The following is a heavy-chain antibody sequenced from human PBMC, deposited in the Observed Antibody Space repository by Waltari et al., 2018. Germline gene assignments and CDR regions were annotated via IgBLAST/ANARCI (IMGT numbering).Heavy chain of an antibody. CDR1: GFIFSSSA. CDR2: IRYDGTNK. J-gene: IGHJ4*02. V-gene: IGHV3-30*02. CDR3: ANFLGY. D-gene: IGHD3-3*01. Sequence: QVQLVESGGGVVQPGGSLRLSCAASGFIFSSSAMSWVRQAPGKGLEWVSFIRYDGTNKYYADSVKGRFTISRDNSKNTLYLQMNSLRPDDTAVYYCANFLGYWGQGTLVTVSS.